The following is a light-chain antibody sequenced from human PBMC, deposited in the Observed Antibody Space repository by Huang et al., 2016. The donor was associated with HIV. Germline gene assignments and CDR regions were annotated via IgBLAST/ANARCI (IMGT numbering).Light chain of an antibody. CDR2: DAS. CDR1: QGISSH. Sequence: DIHMTQSPSSLSASVGDRVTITCRAGQGISSHLNWYHQKPGKAPSLLIYDASSLQSGGPSRFSGGGSGTDFTLTISSLQPEDFVTYYCQQSYSAPATFGQGTRLEIK. J-gene: IGKJ5*01. V-gene: IGKV1-39*01. CDR3: QQSYSAPAT.